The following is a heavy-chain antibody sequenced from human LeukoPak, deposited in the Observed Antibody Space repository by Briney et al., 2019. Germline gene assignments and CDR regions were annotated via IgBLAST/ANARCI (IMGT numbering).Heavy chain of an antibody. CDR1: GYSISSGYY. V-gene: IGHV4-38-2*02. CDR2: MHHSGSA. J-gene: IGHJ3*02. Sequence: SSETLSLTCTVSGYSISSGYYWGWIRQSPGKGLEWIGFMHHSGSANSNPSLKSRVTISMDTSKNQFSLKMSSVTAADTAVYYCARDSPFEWDVFGDSFDIWGQGTVVTVSS. D-gene: IGHD1-26*01. CDR3: ARDSPFEWDVFGDSFDI.